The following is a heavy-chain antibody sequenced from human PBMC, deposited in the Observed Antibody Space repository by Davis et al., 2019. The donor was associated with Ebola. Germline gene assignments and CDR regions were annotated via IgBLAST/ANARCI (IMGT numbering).Heavy chain of an antibody. V-gene: IGHV1-2*02. D-gene: IGHD6-19*01. J-gene: IGHJ4*02. CDR3: AREISSGYYYFDS. CDR1: GYTFTAYY. CDR2: INPNTGGT. Sequence: ASVKVSCKASGYTFTAYYMHWVRQAPGQGPEWMGWINPNTGGTNYAQKFQGRVTLTRDTSINTAYMELSSLRSADTAIYYCAREISSGYYYFDSWGQGTRVTVSS.